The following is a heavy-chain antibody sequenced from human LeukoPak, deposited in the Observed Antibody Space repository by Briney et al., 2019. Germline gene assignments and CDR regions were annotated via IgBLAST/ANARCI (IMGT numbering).Heavy chain of an antibody. V-gene: IGHV3-21*01. Sequence: GGSLRLSCAASGFTFSSYSMNWVRQAPGKGLEWVSSISSSSSYIYYADSVKGRFTISRDNAKNSLYLQMNSLRAEDTAVYYCARDRGGNYYYDSSGYPDYWGQGTLVTVSS. CDR3: ARDRGGNYYYDSSGYPDY. CDR1: GFTFSSYS. CDR2: ISSSSSYI. D-gene: IGHD3-22*01. J-gene: IGHJ4*02.